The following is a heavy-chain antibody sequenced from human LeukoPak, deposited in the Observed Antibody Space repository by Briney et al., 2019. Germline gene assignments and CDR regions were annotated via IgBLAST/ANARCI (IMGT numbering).Heavy chain of an antibody. CDR1: GGSFSGYY. D-gene: IGHD6-13*01. CDR3: AKGEAAAGGNFDY. J-gene: IGHJ4*02. CDR2: ISGSGGST. V-gene: IGHV3-23*01. Sequence: ETLSLTCAVYGGSFSGYYWSWIRQAPGKGLEWVSAISGSGGSTYYADSVKGRFTISRDNSKNTLYLQMNSLRAEDTAVYYCAKGEAAAGGNFDYWGQGTLVTVSS.